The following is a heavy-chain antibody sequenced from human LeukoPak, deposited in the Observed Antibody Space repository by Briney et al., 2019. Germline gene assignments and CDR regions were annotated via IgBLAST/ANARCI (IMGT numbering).Heavy chain of an antibody. J-gene: IGHJ6*03. CDR2: IYYSGST. D-gene: IGHD3-10*01. CDR3: ARHRIYGSGIKTPNYYMDV. Sequence: PSETLSLTCTVSGGSISSYYWSWIRQPPGKGLEWIGYIYYSGSTNYNPSLKSRVTISVDTSKNQFSLKLSSVTAADTAVYYCARHRIYGSGIKTPNYYMDVWGKGTTVTVSS. CDR1: GGSISSYY. V-gene: IGHV4-59*08.